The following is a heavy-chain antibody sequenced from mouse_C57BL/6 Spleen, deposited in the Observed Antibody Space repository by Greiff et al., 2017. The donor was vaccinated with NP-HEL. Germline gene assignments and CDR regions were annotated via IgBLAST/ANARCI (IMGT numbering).Heavy chain of an antibody. D-gene: IGHD4-1*02. CDR2: IFPGSGST. CDR1: GYTFTDYY. CDR3: AREVNWEKPGFAY. V-gene: IGHV1-75*01. J-gene: IGHJ3*01. Sequence: VQLQQSGPELVKPGASVKISCKASGYTFTDYYINWVKQRPGQGLEWIGWIFPGSGSTYYNEKFKGKATLTVDKSSSTAYMLLSGLTSEDSAVYFCAREVNWEKPGFAYWGQGTLVTVSA.